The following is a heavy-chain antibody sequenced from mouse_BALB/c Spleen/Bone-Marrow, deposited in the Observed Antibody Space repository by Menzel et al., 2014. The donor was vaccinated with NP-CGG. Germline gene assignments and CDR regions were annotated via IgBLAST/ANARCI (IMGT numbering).Heavy chain of an antibody. J-gene: IGHJ2*01. D-gene: IGHD4-1*01. CDR2: IDPANGYT. V-gene: IGHV14-3*02. CDR3: ATLTGTFDY. CDR1: GFNIKDTY. Sequence: EVMLVESGAELVKPGALVKLSCTASGFNIKDTYMNWVKQRAEQGLEWIGRIDPANGYTEYDPKFQGKATIIADTSSNTAYLQLGSLTSEDTAVYYCATLTGTFDYWAQGTTLTVSS.